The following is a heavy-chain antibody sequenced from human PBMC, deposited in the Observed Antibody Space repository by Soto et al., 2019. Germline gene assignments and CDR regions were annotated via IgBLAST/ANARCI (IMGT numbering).Heavy chain of an antibody. CDR3: ASHNFWSGYWSFDY. CDR2: MNPNNGNT. Sequence: ASVKVSCKASGYTFTSYDINWVRQATGQGLEWMGWMNPNNGNTDYAQKFQGRVTITRDTSASTAYMELSSLRSEDTAVYYCASHNFWSGYWSFDYWGQGTLVTVSS. J-gene: IGHJ4*02. V-gene: IGHV1-8*01. D-gene: IGHD3-3*01. CDR1: GYTFTSYD.